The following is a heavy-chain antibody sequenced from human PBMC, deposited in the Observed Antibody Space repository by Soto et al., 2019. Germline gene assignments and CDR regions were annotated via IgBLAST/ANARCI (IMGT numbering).Heavy chain of an antibody. D-gene: IGHD6-13*01. J-gene: IGHJ4*02. V-gene: IGHV1-8*01. CDR1: GYTFTSYD. CDR2: MNPNSGNT. CDR3: ARERTSSWRFDY. Sequence: QVQLVQSGAEVKKPGASVKVSCKASGYTFTSYDINRVRQATGQGLEWMGWMNPNSGNTGYAQKFQGRVTMTRNTSISTAYMELSTLRSEDTAVYYCARERTSSWRFDYWGQGTLVTVSS.